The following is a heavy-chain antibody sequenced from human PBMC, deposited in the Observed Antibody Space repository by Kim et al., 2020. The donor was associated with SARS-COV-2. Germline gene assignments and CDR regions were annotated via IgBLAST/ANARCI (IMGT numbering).Heavy chain of an antibody. J-gene: IGHJ4*02. Sequence: GGSLRLSCAASGFTFSSYAMSWVRQAPGKGLEWVSDISGSGGSTYYADSVKGRFTISRDNSKNTLYLQMNSLRAEDTAVYYCAKVESVVPAANFDYWGQGTLVTVSS. CDR2: ISGSGGST. V-gene: IGHV3-23*01. D-gene: IGHD2-2*01. CDR3: AKVESVVPAANFDY. CDR1: GFTFSSYA.